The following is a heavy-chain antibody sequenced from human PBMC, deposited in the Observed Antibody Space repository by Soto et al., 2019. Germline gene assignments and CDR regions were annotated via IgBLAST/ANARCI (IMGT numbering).Heavy chain of an antibody. J-gene: IGHJ6*03. V-gene: IGHV1-8*01. D-gene: IGHD2-15*01. Sequence: ASVKVSCKASGYTFTSYDINWVRQATGQGLEWMGWMNPNSGNTGYAQKFQGRVTMTRNTSISTAYMELSSLRSEDTAVYYCAREFSADCSGGSCYQTYYYYYYMAVWGKGTTVTVSS. CDR2: MNPNSGNT. CDR3: AREFSADCSGGSCYQTYYYYYYMAV. CDR1: GYTFTSYD.